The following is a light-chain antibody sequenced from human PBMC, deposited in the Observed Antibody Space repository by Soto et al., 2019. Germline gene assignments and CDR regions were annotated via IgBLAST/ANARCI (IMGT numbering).Light chain of an antibody. Sequence: GLSISVGALSLTPREKATLSCRASQSVSSDLGWYQQKPGQAPRLLIYGASTRATGIPARFSGSGSGADFTLTISSLQSEDFVVYYCQDYDSTLRPFGQGTKV. CDR1: QSVSSD. V-gene: IGKV3-15*01. CDR2: GAS. J-gene: IGKJ1*01. CDR3: QDYDSTLRP.